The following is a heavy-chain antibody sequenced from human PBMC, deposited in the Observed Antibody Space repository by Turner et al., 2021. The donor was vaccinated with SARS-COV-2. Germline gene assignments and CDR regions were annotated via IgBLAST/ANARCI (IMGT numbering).Heavy chain of an antibody. D-gene: IGHD2-2*01. J-gene: IGHJ5*02. CDR1: GYTLTELS. CDR2: CDPEDGGT. CDR3: ATGYQLRVNWFDP. V-gene: IGHV1-24*01. Sequence: AQLVQSGAEVKKPGASVKASCKISGYTLTELSMHWVRQAPGKGLEWMGGCDPEDGGTIYAQNFQGRVTMTEDTSTDTAYMELSSLRSEDTAVYFCATGYQLRVNWFDPWGQGTLVTVSS.